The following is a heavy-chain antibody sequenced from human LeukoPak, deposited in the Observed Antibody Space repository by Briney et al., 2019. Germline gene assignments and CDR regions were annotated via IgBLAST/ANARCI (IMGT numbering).Heavy chain of an antibody. CDR3: ARDRMATITGTIYYYYYGMDV. V-gene: IGHV1-69*04. J-gene: IGHJ6*02. Sequence: SVRVSCKASGGTFSSYPIGWVRQAPGQGLEWMGRIIPILSIANYAQKFQGRVTITADKSTSTAYMELSSLRSEDTAVYYCARDRMATITGTIYYYYYGMDVWGQGTTVTVSS. D-gene: IGHD5-24*01. CDR1: GGTFSSYP. CDR2: IIPILSIA.